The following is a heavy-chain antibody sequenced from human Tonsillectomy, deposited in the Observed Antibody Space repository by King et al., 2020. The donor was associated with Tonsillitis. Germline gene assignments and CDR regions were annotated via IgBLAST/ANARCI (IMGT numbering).Heavy chain of an antibody. Sequence: QLQESGPGLVKPSETLSLTCTVSGDSVSSNYWSWFRQPPGKGLEWIGYIYYSGSAHYNPSLKSRVTISIDTSKNLFSLKLNSVTAADTAVYYCARDRCGGDCYADTWGRGTLVTVSS. D-gene: IGHD2-21*01. CDR1: GDSVSSNY. CDR2: IYYSGSA. CDR3: ARDRCGGDCYADT. J-gene: IGHJ4*02. V-gene: IGHV4-59*02.